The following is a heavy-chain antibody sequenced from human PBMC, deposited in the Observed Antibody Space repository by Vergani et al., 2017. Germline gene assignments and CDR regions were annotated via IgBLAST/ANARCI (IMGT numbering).Heavy chain of an antibody. CDR1: GGSISSSSYY. D-gene: IGHD2-21*02. Sequence: QLQLQESGPGLVKPSETLSLTCTVSGGSISSSSYYWGWIRQPPGKGLEWIGSIYYSGSTYYNPSLKSRVTISVDTSKNQFSLKLNSVTAADTAVYYCARHLAYXGGDCYPYYYGMDVWGQGTTVTVSS. CDR2: IYYSGST. V-gene: IGHV4-39*01. CDR3: ARHLAYXGGDCYPYYYGMDV. J-gene: IGHJ6*02.